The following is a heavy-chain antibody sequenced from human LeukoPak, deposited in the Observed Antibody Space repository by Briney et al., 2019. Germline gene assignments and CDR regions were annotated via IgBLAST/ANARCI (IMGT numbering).Heavy chain of an antibody. V-gene: IGHV4-4*02. CDR1: GGSVTSTNW. CDR3: AREGGFYRPLDY. D-gene: IGHD3-3*01. Sequence: SGTLSLTRGVPGGSVTSTNWWTGVRQPPGKGLGWLGEVQLEGRTNNNPSLKSRLTMSVDLSENHISLKLTSVTAADTAVYYCAREGGFYRPLDYSGQGTPVTVSS. CDR2: VQLEGRT. J-gene: IGHJ4*02.